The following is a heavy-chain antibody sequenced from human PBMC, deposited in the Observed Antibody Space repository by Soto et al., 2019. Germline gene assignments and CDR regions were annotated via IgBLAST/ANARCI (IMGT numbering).Heavy chain of an antibody. CDR2: INPSDGNT. V-gene: IGHV1-46*01. Sequence: GASVKVSCKASGYTFTSYGISWVRQAPGQGLEWMGLINPSDGNTSYAQKLQGRVTMTRDTSTSTVYMELSSLRSEDTAVYYCAREGGGYYYSPSNKYNWFDPWGQGTLVTVSS. J-gene: IGHJ5*02. CDR3: AREGGGYYYSPSNKYNWFDP. D-gene: IGHD3-22*01. CDR1: GYTFTSYG.